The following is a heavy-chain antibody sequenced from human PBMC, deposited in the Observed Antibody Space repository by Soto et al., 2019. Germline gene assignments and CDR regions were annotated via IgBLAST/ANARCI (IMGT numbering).Heavy chain of an antibody. J-gene: IGHJ1*01. Sequence: QVQLVESGGGVVQPGRSLRLSCAASGFTFSTYAMHWVRQAPGKGLEWVAAISYDGSNKYYAGSVKGRFTISRDNSKNTLYLEMNSLRAEDTAVYYCAKSSGGSCYGPGDCWGQGTQVTVSS. D-gene: IGHD2-15*01. CDR3: AKSSGGSCYGPGDC. CDR2: ISYDGSNK. CDR1: GFTFSTYA. V-gene: IGHV3-30-3*02.